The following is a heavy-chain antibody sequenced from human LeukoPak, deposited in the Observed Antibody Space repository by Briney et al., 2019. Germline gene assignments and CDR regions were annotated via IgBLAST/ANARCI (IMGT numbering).Heavy chain of an antibody. V-gene: IGHV1-46*01. Sequence: GASVKVSCKASGYTFTSYYMHWVRQAPGQGLEWMGIINPSGGSTSYAQKFQGRVTMTRDTSTSTVYMELSSLRSEDTAVYYCATAQPVGDYRHWGQGTLVTVPS. CDR2: INPSGGST. CDR3: ATAQPVGDYRH. CDR1: GYTFTSYY. J-gene: IGHJ4*02. D-gene: IGHD4-17*01.